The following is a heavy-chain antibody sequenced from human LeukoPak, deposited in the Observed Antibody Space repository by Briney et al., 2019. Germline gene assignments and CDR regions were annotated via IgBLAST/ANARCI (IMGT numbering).Heavy chain of an antibody. CDR1: GYSFTSYW. D-gene: IGHD3-22*01. Sequence: GESLKISCKGSGYSFTSYWIGWVRQMPGKGLEWMGIIYPGDSDTRYSPSFQGQVTISADKSISTAYLQWSSLKASDTAMYYCAGKPGYYYDSSGYQGYMDVWGKGTTVTVSS. J-gene: IGHJ6*03. CDR3: AGKPGYYYDSSGYQGYMDV. CDR2: IYPGDSDT. V-gene: IGHV5-51*01.